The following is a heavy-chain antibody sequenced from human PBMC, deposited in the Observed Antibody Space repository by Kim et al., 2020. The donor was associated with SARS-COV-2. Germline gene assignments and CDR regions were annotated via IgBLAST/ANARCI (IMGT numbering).Heavy chain of an antibody. CDR3: AKIWLVASGYYLSLDY. CDR1: GFTFSSYG. J-gene: IGHJ4*01. D-gene: IGHD6-19*01. Sequence: GGSLRLSCAASGFTFSSYGMHWVRQAPGKGLEWVAVISSDGSNKYYADSVKGRFTISRDNSKNTLFLQMNSLRTDDTAVYFCAKIWLVASGYYLSLDYWG. V-gene: IGHV3-30*18. CDR2: ISSDGSNK.